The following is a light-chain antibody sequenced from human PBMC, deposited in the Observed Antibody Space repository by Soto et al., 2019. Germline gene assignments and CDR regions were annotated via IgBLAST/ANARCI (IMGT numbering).Light chain of an antibody. CDR1: SSDVGYSNY. CDR2: DVS. J-gene: IGLJ1*01. V-gene: IGLV2-14*01. CDR3: SSYTSSSTLV. Sequence: SVLTQPASVSGSPGQSITISCTGTSSDVGYSNYVSWYQQLPGKAPKLMIYDVSDRPSGVSNRFSGSKSGSTASLTISGLQAEDEADYYCSSYTSSSTLVFGTGTKVTVL.